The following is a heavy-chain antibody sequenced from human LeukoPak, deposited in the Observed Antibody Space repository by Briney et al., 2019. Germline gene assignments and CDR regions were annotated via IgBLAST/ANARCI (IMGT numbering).Heavy chain of an antibody. Sequence: TPGGSLRLSCAASGFTFSSYSMNWVRQAPGKGLEWVSSISSSSSYIYYADSVKGRFTISRENAKNSLYLQMNSLRAEDTAVYYCARDIGRPGSSNWFDPWGQGTLVTVSS. CDR3: ARDIGRPGSSNWFDP. V-gene: IGHV3-21*01. D-gene: IGHD1-14*01. J-gene: IGHJ5*02. CDR1: GFTFSSYS. CDR2: ISSSSSYI.